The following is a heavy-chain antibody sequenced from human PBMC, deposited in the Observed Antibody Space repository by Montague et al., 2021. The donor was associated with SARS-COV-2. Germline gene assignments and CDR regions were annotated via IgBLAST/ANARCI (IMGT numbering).Heavy chain of an antibody. D-gene: IGHD2-15*01. CDR1: GYTFTNHW. CDR2: INPGDSDT. V-gene: IGHV5-51*01. Sequence: KVSCKGSGYTFTNHWIGWVRQTPGKGLEWMGIINPGDSDTRNNPSFQGQVTISVDKSISTTYLQWSSLKASDTGTYYCARQGYSSAWFAEWGQGTLVTVSS. J-gene: IGHJ5*02. CDR3: ARQGYSSAWFAE.